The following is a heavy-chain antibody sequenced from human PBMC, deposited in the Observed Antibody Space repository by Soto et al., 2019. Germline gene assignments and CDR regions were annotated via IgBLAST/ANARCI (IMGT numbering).Heavy chain of an antibody. CDR1: GFTFSSYE. CDR3: ARVTYYYDSSGYDY. D-gene: IGHD3-22*01. Sequence: QPGGSLRLSCAASGFTFSSYEMNWVRQAPGKGLEWVSYISSSGSTIYYADSVKGRFTISRDNAKNSLYLQMNSLRAEDTAVYYCARVTYYYDSSGYDYWGQGTLVTVSS. CDR2: ISSSGSTI. V-gene: IGHV3-48*03. J-gene: IGHJ4*02.